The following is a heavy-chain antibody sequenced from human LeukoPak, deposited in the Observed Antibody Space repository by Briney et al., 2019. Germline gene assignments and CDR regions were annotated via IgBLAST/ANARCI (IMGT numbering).Heavy chain of an antibody. Sequence: SETLSLTCAVHGASYNAYYWSWIRQPPGKGLEWIGDIDHRGTATYNPSLKSRFSISADASKNQFSLKLNSVTDADTAVYYCAVGITILGVAASFDSWGQGNLVIVSS. CDR2: IDHRGTA. V-gene: IGHV4-34*01. D-gene: IGHD3-3*01. CDR3: AVGITILGVAASFDS. CDR1: GASYNAYY. J-gene: IGHJ4*02.